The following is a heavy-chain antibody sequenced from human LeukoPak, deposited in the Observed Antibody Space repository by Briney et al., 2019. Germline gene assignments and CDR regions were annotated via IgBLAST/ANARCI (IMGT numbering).Heavy chain of an antibody. V-gene: IGHV3-74*01. D-gene: IGHD3-10*01. CDR1: GFTFSSYW. Sequence: GGSLRLSCAASGFTFSSYWMHWVRQAPGKGLLWVSRTNGDGSSTSYADSVKGRIIISRDNARNSLYLQMNSPRAEDTAVYYCVRGGFSLDYWGQGTLVTVSS. CDR3: VRGGFSLDY. J-gene: IGHJ4*02. CDR2: TNGDGSST.